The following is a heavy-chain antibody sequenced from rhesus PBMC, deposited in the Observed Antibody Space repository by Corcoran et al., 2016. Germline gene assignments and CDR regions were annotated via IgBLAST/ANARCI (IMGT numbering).Heavy chain of an antibody. CDR1: GASIPSYW. J-gene: IGHJ4*01. CDR2: INGNSGST. D-gene: IGHD2-21*01. Sequence: QVQLQESGPGLVKPSETLSLSCTVSGASIPSYWWSWIRQPPGKGLEWIGEINGNSGSTNYNPSLKSRVTISRDTSKNQFSLKLSSVTAADTAVYYCAIDLPNTVLVVVAMDFDYWGQGVLVTVSS. CDR3: AIDLPNTVLVVVAMDFDY. V-gene: IGHV4-80*01.